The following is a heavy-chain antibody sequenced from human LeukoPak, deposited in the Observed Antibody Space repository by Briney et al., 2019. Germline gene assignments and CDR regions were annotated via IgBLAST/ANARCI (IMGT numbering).Heavy chain of an antibody. D-gene: IGHD3-3*01. J-gene: IGHJ5*01. Sequence: SETLSLTCTVSGYSISSGYYWGWIRQPPGKGLEWIGSIYHSGSTYYNPSLKSRVTISVHTSKNQFSLKLSSVTAADTAVYYCARGRKRVFGVITTRVWFDSWGQGTLVTVSS. CDR2: IYHSGST. CDR1: GYSISSGYY. V-gene: IGHV4-38-2*02. CDR3: ARGRKRVFGVITTRVWFDS.